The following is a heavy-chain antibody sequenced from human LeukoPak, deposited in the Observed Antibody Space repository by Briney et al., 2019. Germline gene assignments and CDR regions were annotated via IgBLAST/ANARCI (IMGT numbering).Heavy chain of an antibody. D-gene: IGHD4-11*01. CDR2: IYYSGST. Sequence: PSETLSLTCTVSGGSISSGGYYWSWIRQHPGKGLEWIGYIYYSGSTYYNPSLKSRVTISVDTSKNQFSLKLSSVTAADTAVYYCARGGPPTTVTTWFDPWGQGTLVTVSS. V-gene: IGHV4-31*03. J-gene: IGHJ5*02. CDR1: GGSISSGGYY. CDR3: ARGGPPTTVTTWFDP.